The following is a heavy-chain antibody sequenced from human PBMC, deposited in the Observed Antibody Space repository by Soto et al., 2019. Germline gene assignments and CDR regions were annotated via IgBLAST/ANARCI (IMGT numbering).Heavy chain of an antibody. V-gene: IGHV3-30-3*01. J-gene: IGHJ6*02. CDR2: ISYDGTIT. D-gene: IGHD2-2*01. Sequence: PGESLRLSCAASGFTISNYGMHWVRQAPGKGLEWVAVISYDGTITYYADSVKGRFTISRDNSKNTLYLQMNSLRTEDTAVYYCATTRVGPCSSSICFSGIFDGMDVWGQGTTVTVSS. CDR1: GFTISNYG. CDR3: ATTRVGPCSSSICFSGIFDGMDV.